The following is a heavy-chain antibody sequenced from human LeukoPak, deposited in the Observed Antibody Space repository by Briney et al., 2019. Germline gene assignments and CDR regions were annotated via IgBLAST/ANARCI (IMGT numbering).Heavy chain of an antibody. J-gene: IGHJ4*02. CDR1: DYSIRDGYY. V-gene: IGHV4-38-2*02. CDR3: ARDVAGLYYFDY. CDR2: IFHSGHT. D-gene: IGHD2-15*01. Sequence: SETLSLTCSVSDYSIRDGYYWGWIRQPSGKGLEWIGSIFHSGHTSYNPFLKSRVTMSVDTSKNQFSLKLSSVAAADTAIYYCARDVAGLYYFDYWGQGTLVTVSS.